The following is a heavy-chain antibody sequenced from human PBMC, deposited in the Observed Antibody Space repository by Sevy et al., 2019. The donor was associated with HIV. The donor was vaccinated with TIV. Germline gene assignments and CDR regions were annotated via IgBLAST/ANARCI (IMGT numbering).Heavy chain of an antibody. Sequence: GGSLRLSCAASGFTFDEFAMPWVRQVPGKGLEWVSGINWDSGAIGYADSGKGRFTTSRDNATKSLYLQMNSLRGEATALYYCAKDIRYSYGRGMDVWGQGTTVTVSS. CDR3: AKDIRYSYGRGMDV. J-gene: IGHJ6*02. D-gene: IGHD3-10*01. V-gene: IGHV3-9*01. CDR1: GFTFDEFA. CDR2: INWDSGAI.